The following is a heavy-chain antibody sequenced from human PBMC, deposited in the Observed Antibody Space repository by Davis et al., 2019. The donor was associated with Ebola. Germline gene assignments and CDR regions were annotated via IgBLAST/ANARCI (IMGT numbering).Heavy chain of an antibody. V-gene: IGHV3-74*01. CDR2: INSDGSTT. Sequence: GESLKISCAASGFTFSSYWMHWVRLAPGKGLVWVSRINSDGSTTTYADSVKGRFTISRDNSKYMLYLQMNGLRPEDTAVYYCAREDTAMADFDCWGQGTLVTVSS. J-gene: IGHJ4*02. CDR3: AREDTAMADFDC. CDR1: GFTFSSYW. D-gene: IGHD5-18*01.